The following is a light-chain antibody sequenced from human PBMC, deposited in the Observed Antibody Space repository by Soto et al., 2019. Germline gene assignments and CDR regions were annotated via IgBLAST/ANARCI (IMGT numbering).Light chain of an antibody. CDR3: QQYGSSPPIT. CDR1: QSVSSSY. V-gene: IGKV3-20*01. CDR2: GAS. Sequence: EIVLTQSPCTLSFSPWESSTLSFMAIQSVSSSYLAWYQQKPGQAPRLLIYGASSRATGIPDRFSGSGSGTDFTLTISRLEPEDFAVYYCQQYGSSPPITFGQGTRLEIK. J-gene: IGKJ5*01.